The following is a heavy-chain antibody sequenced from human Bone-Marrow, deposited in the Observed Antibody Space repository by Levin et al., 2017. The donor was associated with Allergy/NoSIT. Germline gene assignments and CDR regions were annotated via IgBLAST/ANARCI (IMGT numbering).Heavy chain of an antibody. Sequence: SCSVSGGSVAGGYYWSWVRQRPGKGLEWIGYIYHGGTTKYNPAYDRRAVISVNLSENQLSLQLMSVTATDTAVYYCTRDGGSGSFYNRPFHFWGQGTLVTVSS. J-gene: IGHJ1*01. D-gene: IGHD3-10*01. CDR3: TRDGGSGSFYNRPFHF. V-gene: IGHV4-31*03. CDR1: GGSVAGGYY. CDR2: IYHGGTT.